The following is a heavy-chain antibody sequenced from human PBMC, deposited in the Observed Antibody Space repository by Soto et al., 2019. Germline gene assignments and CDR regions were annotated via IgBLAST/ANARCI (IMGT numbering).Heavy chain of an antibody. CDR1: GFTFSSYS. V-gene: IGHV3-48*01. CDR3: RSILTGYSIDY. CDR2: ISSSSSTT. D-gene: IGHD3-9*01. J-gene: IGHJ4*02. Sequence: VGSLRLSCAASGFTFSSYSMNWVRQAPGKGLEWVSYISSSSSTTNYADSVKGRFTISRDNAKNSLCLQMNSLRAEDTAVYYCRSILTGYSIDYWGQGTLVTVSS.